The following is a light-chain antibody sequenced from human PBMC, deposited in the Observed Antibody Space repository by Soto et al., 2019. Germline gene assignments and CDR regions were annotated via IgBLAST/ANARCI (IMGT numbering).Light chain of an antibody. V-gene: IGLV2-14*01. Sequence: QSVLTQPASVSGSPGQSITIPCTGTNSDVGGYNYVSWYQHHPGKAPKLMIYEVFNRPSGVSSRFSGSKSGSTASLTISGLQAEDEDDYYCSSYTTNNTLYVFGKGTRSPS. J-gene: IGLJ1*01. CDR3: SSYTTNNTLYV. CDR1: NSDVGGYNY. CDR2: EVF.